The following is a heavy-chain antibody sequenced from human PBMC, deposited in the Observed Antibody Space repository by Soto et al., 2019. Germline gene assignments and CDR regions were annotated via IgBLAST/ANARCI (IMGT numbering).Heavy chain of an antibody. CDR2: IYYSGST. CDR1: GGSISSYY. D-gene: IGHD3-9*01. J-gene: IGHJ3*02. V-gene: IGHV4-59*08. CDR3: ARPIMTGYYIGAFDI. Sequence: SETLSLTCTVSGGSISSYYWSWIRQPPGKGLEWIGYIYYSGSTNYNPSLKSRVTISVDTSKNQFSLKLSSVTAADTAVYYCARPIMTGYYIGAFDIWGQGTMVTVSS.